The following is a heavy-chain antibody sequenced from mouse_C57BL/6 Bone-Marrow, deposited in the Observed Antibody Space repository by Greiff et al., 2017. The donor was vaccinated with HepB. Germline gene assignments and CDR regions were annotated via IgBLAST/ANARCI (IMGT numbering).Heavy chain of an antibody. CDR2: IYPGDGDT. J-gene: IGHJ4*01. Sequence: QVQLQQSGPELVKPGASVKISCKASGYAFSSSRMNWVKQRPGKGLEWIGRIYPGDGDTNYNGKFKGKATLTADKSSSTAYMQLSSLTSEDSAVYFCARTASSLYAMDYWGQGTSVTVSS. CDR1: GYAFSSSR. D-gene: IGHD1-1*01. CDR3: ARTASSLYAMDY. V-gene: IGHV1-82*01.